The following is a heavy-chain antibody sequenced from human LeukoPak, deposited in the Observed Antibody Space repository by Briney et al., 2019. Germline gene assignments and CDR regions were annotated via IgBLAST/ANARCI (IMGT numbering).Heavy chain of an antibody. CDR2: IIPIFGTA. J-gene: IGHJ5*02. D-gene: IGHD1-26*01. CDR3: AVSEWDWFDP. Sequence: SVKVSCKASGGTFSSYAISWVRQAPGQGLEWMGGIIPIFGTANCAQKFQGRVTITADESTSTAYMELSSLRSEDTAVYYCAVSEWDWFDPWGQGTLVTVSS. V-gene: IGHV1-69*13. CDR1: GGTFSSYA.